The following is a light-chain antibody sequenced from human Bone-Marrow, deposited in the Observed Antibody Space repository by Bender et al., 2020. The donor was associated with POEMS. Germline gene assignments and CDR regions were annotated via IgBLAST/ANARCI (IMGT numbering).Light chain of an antibody. J-gene: IGLJ2*01. CDR1: SSDVGSYNL. CDR2: EVH. V-gene: IGLV2-23*02. Sequence: QSALTQPASVSGSPGQSITISCTGTSSDVGSYNLVSWYQQHPGKAPKLMIYEVHNRPSGVPDRFSGSKSGNTASLTVSGLQAEDEADYYCSSYARNNIFVFGGGTKLTVL. CDR3: SSYARNNIFV.